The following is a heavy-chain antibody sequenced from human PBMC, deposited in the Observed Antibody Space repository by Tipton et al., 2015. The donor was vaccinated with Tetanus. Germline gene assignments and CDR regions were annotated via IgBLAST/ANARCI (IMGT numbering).Heavy chain of an antibody. D-gene: IGHD2-15*01. CDR3: ARGVVAATMGDWFDP. Sequence: TLSLTCTVSGGSISSSSYYWGWIRQPPGKGLEWIGSIYYSGSTYYNPSLKSRVTISVDTSKNQFSLKLSSVTAADTAVYYCARGVVAATMGDWFDPWGQGTLVTVSS. J-gene: IGHJ5*02. V-gene: IGHV4-39*01. CDR1: GGSISSSSYY. CDR2: IYYSGST.